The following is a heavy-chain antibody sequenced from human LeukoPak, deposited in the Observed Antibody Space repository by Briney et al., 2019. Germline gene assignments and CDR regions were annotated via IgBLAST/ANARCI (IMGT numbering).Heavy chain of an antibody. V-gene: IGHV3-30*02. Sequence: GGSLRLSCAASGFTFTGYPVHWVRQPPGKGLEWVAFIRYDGSNEYYADSVKGRFTISRDNAKNSLYLQMNSLRAEDTAVYYCAGKLEGHAFDIWGQGTMVTVSS. CDR2: IRYDGSNE. CDR3: AGKLEGHAFDI. J-gene: IGHJ3*02. CDR1: GFTFTGYP. D-gene: IGHD3-3*01.